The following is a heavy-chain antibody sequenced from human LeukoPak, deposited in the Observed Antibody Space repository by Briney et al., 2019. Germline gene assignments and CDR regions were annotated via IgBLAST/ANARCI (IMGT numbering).Heavy chain of an antibody. CDR2: IYHSGST. J-gene: IGHJ4*02. V-gene: IGHV4-30-2*01. CDR3: ARMSDLEWLLSFDY. CDR1: GGSISSGGYY. Sequence: TLSLTCTVSGGSISSGGYYWSWIRQPPGKGLEWIGYIYHSGSTYYNPSLKSRVTISVDRSKNQFSLKLSSVTAADTAVYYCARMSDLEWLLSFDYWGQGTLVTVSS. D-gene: IGHD3-3*01.